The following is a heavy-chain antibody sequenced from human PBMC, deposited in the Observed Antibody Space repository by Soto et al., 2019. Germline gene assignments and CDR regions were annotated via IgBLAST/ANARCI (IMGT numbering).Heavy chain of an antibody. J-gene: IGHJ4*02. CDR2: IIPKFGTT. CDR3: ARELDPYYGGSSLSLDY. V-gene: IGHV1-69*13. Sequence: QVQLVQSGAEVKKPGSSVKVSCKASGGSFSTYGINWVRLAPGQGLEWMGGIIPKFGTTNYAQKFRGRVTITADESTNTAYMELTYLRSEDTAVYFCARELDPYYGGSSLSLDYWGQGTLVTVSS. D-gene: IGHD2-15*01. CDR1: GGSFSTYG.